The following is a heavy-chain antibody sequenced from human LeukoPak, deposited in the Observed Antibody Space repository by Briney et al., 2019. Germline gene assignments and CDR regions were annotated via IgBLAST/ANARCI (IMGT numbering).Heavy chain of an antibody. CDR2: INHNGST. CDR3: ARGPPYYYDGSGYYYFDY. CDR1: GGSFSGYY. D-gene: IGHD3-22*01. V-gene: IGHV4-34*01. Sequence: SETLSLSCAVYGGSFSGYYWTWIRQPPGKGLEWIAEINHNGSTNYNPSLKSRVTTSVDTSKNQFSLKLSSVTAADTAVYYCARGPPYYYDGSGYYYFDYWGQGTLVTVSS. J-gene: IGHJ4*02.